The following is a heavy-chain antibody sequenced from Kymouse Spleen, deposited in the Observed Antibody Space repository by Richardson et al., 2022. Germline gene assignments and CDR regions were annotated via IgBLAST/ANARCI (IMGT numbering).Heavy chain of an antibody. CDR2: IKSKTDGGTT. D-gene: IGHD2-8*01. J-gene: IGHJ6*02. Sequence: EVQLVESGGGLVKPGGSLRLSCAASGFTFSNAWMSWVRQAPGKGLEWVGRIKSKTDGGTTDYAAPVKGRFTISRDDSKNTLYLQMNSLKTEDTAVYYCTTAMVYAIYYYYGMDVWGQGTTVTVSS. CDR1: GFTFSNAW. V-gene: IGHV3-15*01. CDR3: TTAMVYAIYYYYGMDV.